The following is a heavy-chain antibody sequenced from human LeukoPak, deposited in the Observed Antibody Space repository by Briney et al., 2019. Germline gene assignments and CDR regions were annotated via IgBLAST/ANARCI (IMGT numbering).Heavy chain of an antibody. CDR2: ISYDGSNK. Sequence: PGGSLRFSCAASGFTFSSYGMHWVRQAPGNGLEWVAVISYDGSNKYYADSVKGRFTISRDNSKNTLYLQMNSLRAEDTAVYYCAKLGMTSLHYFDYWGQGTLVTVSS. CDR3: AKLGMTSLHYFDY. V-gene: IGHV3-30*18. J-gene: IGHJ4*02. CDR1: GFTFSSYG. D-gene: IGHD2-21*02.